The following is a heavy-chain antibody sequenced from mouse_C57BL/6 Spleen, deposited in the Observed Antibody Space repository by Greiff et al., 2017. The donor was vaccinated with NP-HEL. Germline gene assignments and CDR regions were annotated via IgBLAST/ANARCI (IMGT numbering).Heavy chain of an antibody. J-gene: IGHJ2*01. CDR1: GYTFTSYT. Sequence: QVQLQQSGAELARPGASVKMSCKASGYTFTSYTMHWVKQRPGQGLEWIGYINPSSGYTKYNQKFKDKATLTADKSSNPAYMQLSRLTSEDSAVYYCARYSSGPDYFDYWGQGTTLTVSS. V-gene: IGHV1-4*01. D-gene: IGHD3-2*02. CDR3: ARYSSGPDYFDY. CDR2: INPSSGYT.